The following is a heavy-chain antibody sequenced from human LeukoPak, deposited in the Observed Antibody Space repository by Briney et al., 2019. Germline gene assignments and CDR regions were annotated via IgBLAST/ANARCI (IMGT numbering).Heavy chain of an antibody. V-gene: IGHV3-7*01. CDR2: MNKDGSEK. D-gene: IGHD4-17*01. Sequence: PGGSLRLSCAASGFIFSNYWMGWVRQAPGKRPEWVANMNKDGSEKYYADSVKGRFTISRDNARNSVYLQMNSLRVEDTAVYYCAKGGNLDYGDYFDYWGQGTLVTVSS. J-gene: IGHJ4*02. CDR1: GFIFSNYW. CDR3: AKGGNLDYGDYFDY.